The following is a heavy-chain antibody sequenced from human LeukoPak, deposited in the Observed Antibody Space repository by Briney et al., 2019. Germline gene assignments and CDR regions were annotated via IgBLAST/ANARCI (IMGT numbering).Heavy chain of an antibody. Sequence: GRSLRLSCAASGFTFSSYAMHWVRQAPGKGLEWVAVISYDGSNKYYADSVKGRFTISRDNSKNTLHLQMNSLRAEDTAVYYCATWIQLWRHFDYWGQGTLVTVPS. CDR3: ATWIQLWRHFDY. D-gene: IGHD5-18*01. J-gene: IGHJ4*02. CDR1: GFTFSSYA. CDR2: ISYDGSNK. V-gene: IGHV3-30-3*01.